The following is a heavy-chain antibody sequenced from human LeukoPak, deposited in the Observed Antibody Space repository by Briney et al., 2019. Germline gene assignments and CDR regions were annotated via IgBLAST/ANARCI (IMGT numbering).Heavy chain of an antibody. CDR2: IYYSGST. CDR1: GGSISSSSYY. Sequence: PSETLSLTCTVSGGSISSSSYYWGWIRQPPGKGLEWIGSIYYSGSTYYNPSLKSRVTISVDTSKNQFSLKLSSVTAADTAVYCCARVARIAAAGIRYFDYWGQGTLVTVSS. V-gene: IGHV4-39*07. CDR3: ARVARIAAAGIRYFDY. J-gene: IGHJ4*02. D-gene: IGHD6-13*01.